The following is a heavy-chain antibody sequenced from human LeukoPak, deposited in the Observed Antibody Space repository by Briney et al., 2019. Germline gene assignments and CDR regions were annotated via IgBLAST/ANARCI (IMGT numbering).Heavy chain of an antibody. CDR3: ARDYTPSY. CDR1: GFTFSDYS. CDR2: ISSRSAYI. V-gene: IGHV3-21*01. J-gene: IGHJ4*02. Sequence: GGSLRLSCAASGFTFSDYSMNWVRQAPGKGLEWVSSISSRSAYISYADSVKGRFTVSRDNAKNSLYLQVNSLRAEDTALYYCARDYTPSYWGQGTLVTVSS. D-gene: IGHD4-11*01.